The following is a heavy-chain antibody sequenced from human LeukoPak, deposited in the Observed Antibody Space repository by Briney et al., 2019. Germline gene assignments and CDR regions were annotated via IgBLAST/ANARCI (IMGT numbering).Heavy chain of an antibody. CDR3: ARDKRPEYYYDSSGYYY. J-gene: IGHJ4*02. D-gene: IGHD3-22*01. Sequence: ASVKVSCKASGYTFTSYAMHWVRQAPGQRLEWMGWINAGNGNTKCSQKFQGRVTITRDTSASTAYMELSSLRSEDTAVYYCARDKRPEYYYDSSGYYYWGQGTLVTVSS. V-gene: IGHV1-3*01. CDR1: GYTFTSYA. CDR2: INAGNGNT.